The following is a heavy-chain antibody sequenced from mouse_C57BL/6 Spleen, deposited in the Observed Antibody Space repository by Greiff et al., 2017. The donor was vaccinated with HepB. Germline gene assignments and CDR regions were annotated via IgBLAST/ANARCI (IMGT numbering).Heavy chain of an antibody. D-gene: IGHD2-4*01. V-gene: IGHV1-7*01. CDR1: GYTFTSYW. J-gene: IGHJ4*01. Sequence: VQLQQSGAELAKPGASVKLSCKASGYTFTSYWMHWVKQRPGQGLEWIGYINPSSGYTKYNQKFKDKATLTADISSSTAYMQLSSLTYEDSAVYYCARDDYGGCMDYWGQGTSVTVSS. CDR2: INPSSGYT. CDR3: ARDDYGGCMDY.